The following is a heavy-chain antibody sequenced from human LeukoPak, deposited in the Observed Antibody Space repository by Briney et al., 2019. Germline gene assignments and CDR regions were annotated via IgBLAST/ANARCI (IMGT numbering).Heavy chain of an antibody. Sequence: GGSLRLSCAASGFTFSSYAMHWVRQAPGKGLEWVAVISYDGSNKYYADSVKGRFTISRDNSKNTLYLQMNSLRAEDTAVYYCARDGGTITMIVVVITTHFDYWGQGTLVTVSS. CDR2: ISYDGSNK. J-gene: IGHJ4*02. CDR1: GFTFSSYA. D-gene: IGHD3-22*01. V-gene: IGHV3-30-3*01. CDR3: ARDGGTITMIVVVITTHFDY.